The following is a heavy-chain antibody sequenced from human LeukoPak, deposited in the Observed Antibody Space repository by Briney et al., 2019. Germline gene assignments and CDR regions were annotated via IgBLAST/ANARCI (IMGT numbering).Heavy chain of an antibody. CDR2: INHSGST. V-gene: IGHV4-34*01. CDR1: GGSFSGYY. Sequence: SETLSLTCAVYGGSFSGYYWSWIRQPPGKGLEWIGEINHSGSTNYNPSLKSRVTISVDTSKNQFSLKLSSVTAADTAVYYCARGRRWFGEIYYFDYWGQGTLVTVSS. CDR3: ARGRRWFGEIYYFDY. D-gene: IGHD3-10*01. J-gene: IGHJ4*02.